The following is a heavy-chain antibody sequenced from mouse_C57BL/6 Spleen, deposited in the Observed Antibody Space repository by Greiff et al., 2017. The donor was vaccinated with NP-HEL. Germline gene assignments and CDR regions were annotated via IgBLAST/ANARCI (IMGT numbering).Heavy chain of an antibody. CDR2: IDPETGGT. Sequence: QVQLQQSGAELVRPGASVTLSRKASGYTFTDYEMHWVKQTPVHGLEWIGAIDPETGGTAYNQKFKGKAILTADKSSSTAYMELRSLTSEDSAVYYCTSDYGAYWGQGTLVTVSA. D-gene: IGHD2-4*01. V-gene: IGHV1-15*01. CDR1: GYTFTDYE. J-gene: IGHJ3*01. CDR3: TSDYGAY.